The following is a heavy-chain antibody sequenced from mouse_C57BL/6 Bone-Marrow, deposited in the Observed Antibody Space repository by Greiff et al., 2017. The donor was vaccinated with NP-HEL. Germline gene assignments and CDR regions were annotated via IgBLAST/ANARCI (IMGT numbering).Heavy chain of an antibody. D-gene: IGHD1-1*01. CDR2: IFPGSGST. CDR3: ASPYGSSPYYYAMDY. J-gene: IGHJ4*01. Sequence: QVQLQQSGPELVKPGASVKISCKASGYTFTDYYINWVKQRPGQGLEWIGWIFPGSGSTYYNEKFKGKATLTVDKSSSTAYMLLSSLTSEDSAVYFCASPYGSSPYYYAMDYWGQGTSVTVSS. V-gene: IGHV1-75*01. CDR1: GYTFTDYY.